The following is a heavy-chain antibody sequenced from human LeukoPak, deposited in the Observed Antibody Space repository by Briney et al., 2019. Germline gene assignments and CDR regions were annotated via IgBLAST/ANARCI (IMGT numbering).Heavy chain of an antibody. Sequence: SETLSLTCAVYGGSFSGYYWSWIRQPPGKGLEWIGEINHSGSTNYNPSLKSRVTISVDTSKNQFSLELSSVTAADTAVYYCARGQYSSSWSGNYYSGMDVWGQGTTVTVSS. CDR1: GGSFSGYY. CDR3: ARGQYSSSWSGNYYSGMDV. D-gene: IGHD6-13*01. CDR2: INHSGST. V-gene: IGHV4-34*01. J-gene: IGHJ6*02.